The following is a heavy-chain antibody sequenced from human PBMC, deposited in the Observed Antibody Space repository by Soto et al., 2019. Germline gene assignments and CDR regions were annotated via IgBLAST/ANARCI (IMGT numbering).Heavy chain of an antibody. D-gene: IGHD3-3*01. CDR1: GYTFTRSG. Sequence: GASVKVSCKASGYTFTRSGISWVRQAPGQGLEWMGWISTYNGDTNYAQTFQGRVTMTTDTSTSTVHMEVKSLRSDDTAVYYCASFCVAPYYYYVMYFWGQGTTVTVS. V-gene: IGHV1-18*01. J-gene: IGHJ6*02. CDR3: ASFCVAPYYYYVMYF. CDR2: ISTYNGDT.